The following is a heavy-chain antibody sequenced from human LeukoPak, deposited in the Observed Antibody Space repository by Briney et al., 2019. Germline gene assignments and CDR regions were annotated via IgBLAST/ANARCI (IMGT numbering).Heavy chain of an antibody. J-gene: IGHJ3*01. V-gene: IGHV4-59*08. CDR3: ARLGRPNAFDL. D-gene: IGHD7-27*01. CDR2: IYDSGGT. Sequence: AETLSPTCTAASGSISSYYWCWVRQPPKRGLEWGGYIYDSGGTSYNPSLKSRVTISVDTSMNNSSLKLSTLTAADTAIYYCARLGRPNAFDLWGQGTMVTVSS. CDR1: SGSISSYY.